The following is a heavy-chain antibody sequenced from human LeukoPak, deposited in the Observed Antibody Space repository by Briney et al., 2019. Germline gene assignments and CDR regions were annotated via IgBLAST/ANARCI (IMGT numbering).Heavy chain of an antibody. CDR2: IRYDGNNK. Sequence: GGSLRLSCGASGFTFSNYGMLWVRQAPGKGLEWVAFIRYDGNNKLYADSMKGRFTISRDNAKNSLYLQMNSLRAEDTAVYYCARGRGNWYLDYWGQGTLVTVSS. D-gene: IGHD1-20*01. CDR3: ARGRGNWYLDY. V-gene: IGHV3-30*02. J-gene: IGHJ4*02. CDR1: GFTFSNYG.